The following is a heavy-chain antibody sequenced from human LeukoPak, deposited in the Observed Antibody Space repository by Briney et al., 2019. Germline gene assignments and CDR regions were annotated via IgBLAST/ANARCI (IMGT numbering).Heavy chain of an antibody. Sequence: GGSLRLSCAASGFTFSSYGMHWVRQAPGKGLEWVAVISYDGSNKYYADSVKGRFTITRDNSKNTLYLQMNSLRAEDTAVYYCAKDSYYYGSGSYDVWGQGTLVTVSS. CDR1: GFTFSSYG. CDR2: ISYDGSNK. V-gene: IGHV3-30*18. D-gene: IGHD3-10*01. CDR3: AKDSYYYGSGSYDV. J-gene: IGHJ4*02.